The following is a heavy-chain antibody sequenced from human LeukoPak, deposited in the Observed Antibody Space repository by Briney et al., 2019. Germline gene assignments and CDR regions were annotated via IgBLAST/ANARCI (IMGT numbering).Heavy chain of an antibody. V-gene: IGHV3-9*01. CDR3: TKDKTAALGTGSDY. J-gene: IGHJ4*02. Sequence: PGRSLRLSCAASGFTFDDYAMHWVRQAPGKGLEWVSGISWNSGSIGYADSVKGRFTISRDNGKRSLFLEMNSLTTEDTALYYCTKDKTAALGTGSDYWGQGTLVTVSS. D-gene: IGHD6-13*01. CDR2: ISWNSGSI. CDR1: GFTFDDYA.